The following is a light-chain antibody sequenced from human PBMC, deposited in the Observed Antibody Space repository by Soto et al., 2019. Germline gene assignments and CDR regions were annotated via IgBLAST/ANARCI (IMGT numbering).Light chain of an antibody. Sequence: DIQMTQSPSSLYASVGDRVTITCRASQGISNNLAWFQQRPGKVPKLLIYLATTLQAGVPSRFSVSGYGTEYTVTNNSLQPEDVATYYCQKYNSTPWTFGQWTRV. CDR3: QKYNSTPWT. CDR1: QGISNN. V-gene: IGKV1-27*01. J-gene: IGKJ1*01. CDR2: LAT.